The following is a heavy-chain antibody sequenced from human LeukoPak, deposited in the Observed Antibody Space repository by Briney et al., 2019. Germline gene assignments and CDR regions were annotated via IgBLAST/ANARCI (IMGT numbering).Heavy chain of an antibody. Sequence: SETLSLTCTVSGYSITSGYYWGWIRQPPGKGLEWIGTIYHSGSTNYNPSLKSRVTISVDKSKNQFSLKLSSVTAADTAVYYCARAARLLWFGELTTFDIWGQGTMVTVSS. D-gene: IGHD3-10*01. J-gene: IGHJ3*02. V-gene: IGHV4-38-2*02. CDR1: GYSITSGYY. CDR3: ARAARLLWFGELTTFDI. CDR2: IYHSGST.